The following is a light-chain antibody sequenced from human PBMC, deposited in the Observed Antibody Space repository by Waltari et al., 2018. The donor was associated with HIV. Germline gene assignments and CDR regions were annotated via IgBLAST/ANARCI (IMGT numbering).Light chain of an antibody. CDR3: CSYAGYYIWV. V-gene: IGLV2-11*01. CDR1: TSDVGKYNY. J-gene: IGLJ3*02. Sequence: QSALTQPRSVSGSPGQSVTISCAGTTSDVGKYNYVSWYQQHPGKAPKLMIYDVNMRPSGVPDRFSGSKSGSTSSLTISGLQAEDEAVYYCCSYAGYYIWVFGGGTQLTVL. CDR2: DVN.